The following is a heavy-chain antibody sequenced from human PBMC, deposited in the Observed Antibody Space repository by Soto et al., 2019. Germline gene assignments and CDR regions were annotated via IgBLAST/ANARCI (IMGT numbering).Heavy chain of an antibody. D-gene: IGHD2-8*01. CDR2: INPNSGGT. CDR1: GYTFTGYY. V-gene: IGHV1-2*04. CDR3: ARGAVLMVYEGGRFDY. Sequence: QVQLVQSGAEVKKPGASVKVSCKASGYTFTGYYMHWVRQAPGQGLEWMGWINPNSGGTNYAQKFQGWVTMTRDTSISTAYMELSRLRSDDTAVYYCARGAVLMVYEGGRFDYWGQGTLVTVSS. J-gene: IGHJ4*02.